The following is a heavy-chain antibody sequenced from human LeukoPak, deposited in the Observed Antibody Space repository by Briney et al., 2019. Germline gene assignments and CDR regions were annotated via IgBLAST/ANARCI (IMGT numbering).Heavy chain of an antibody. D-gene: IGHD2/OR15-2a*01. CDR3: AKDKNQIARYFFDY. CDR1: GFAFSTFA. J-gene: IGHJ4*02. V-gene: IGHV3-30*04. CDR2: ISYDGRDK. Sequence: PSGSLTLSCAASGFAFSTFAMHWVRQAPGKGPEWVAVISYDGRDKHHADSVKGRLTISRDNSKNTLYLQMDNLRLEDTALYFCAKDKNQIARYFFDYWGQGGLASVSS.